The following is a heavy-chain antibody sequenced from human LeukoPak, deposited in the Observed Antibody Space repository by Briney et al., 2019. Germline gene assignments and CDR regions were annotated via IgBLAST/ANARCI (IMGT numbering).Heavy chain of an antibody. J-gene: IGHJ4*02. CDR1: GYTFTSYD. CDR3: ARDFRCDY. D-gene: IGHD4/OR15-4a*01. V-gene: IGHV1-18*01. Sequence: ASVKVACKASGYTFTSYDINWVRQATGQGLEWMGWISAYNGNTNYAQKLQGRVTMTTDTSTSTAYMELRSLRSDDTAVYYCARDFRCDYWGQGTLVTVSS. CDR2: ISAYNGNT.